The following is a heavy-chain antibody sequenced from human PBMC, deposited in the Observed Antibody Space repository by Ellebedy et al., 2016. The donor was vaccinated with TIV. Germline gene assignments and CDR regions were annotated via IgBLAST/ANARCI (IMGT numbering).Heavy chain of an antibody. V-gene: IGHV3-23*01. Sequence: GESLKISCEASGFTFSNYAMCWVRQAPGMGLEWVSTINVYTTYYADSVRGRLTISRDNSRNTLYLQINSLRAEDTAMYYCGRSGYGSGWSFDYWGQGTLVTVSS. CDR3: GRSGYGSGWSFDY. CDR1: GFTFSNYA. J-gene: IGHJ4*02. D-gene: IGHD6-19*01. CDR2: INVYTT.